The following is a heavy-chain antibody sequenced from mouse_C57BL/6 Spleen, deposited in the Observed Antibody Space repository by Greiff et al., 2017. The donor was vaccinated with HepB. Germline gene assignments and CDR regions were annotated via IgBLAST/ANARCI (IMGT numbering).Heavy chain of an antibody. J-gene: IGHJ1*03. CDR1: GFTFTDYY. CDR3: ARKDYYGSYWYFDV. CDR2: VYPYNGGT. V-gene: IGHV1-36*01. D-gene: IGHD1-1*01. Sequence: VQLKESGPVLVKPGPSVKISCKASGFTFTDYYMHWVKQSHGKSLEWIGLVYPYNGGTSYNQKFKGKATLTVDTSSSTAYMELNSLTSEDSAVYYCARKDYYGSYWYFDVWGTGTTVTVSS.